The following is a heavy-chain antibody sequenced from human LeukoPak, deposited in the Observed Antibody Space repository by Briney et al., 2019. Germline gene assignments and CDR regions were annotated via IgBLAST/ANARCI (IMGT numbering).Heavy chain of an antibody. D-gene: IGHD2-15*01. J-gene: IGHJ4*02. Sequence: ASVKVSCKASGYTFTGSYIHWVRQAPGQGLEWMGWINPNSGGTSSAQKFQGRVTMTRDTSVSTAYMELSRLRSDDTALYYCARETGYCSGGGCYFIYWGQGTLVTVSS. V-gene: IGHV1-2*02. CDR3: ARETGYCSGGGCYFIY. CDR2: INPNSGGT. CDR1: GYTFTGSY.